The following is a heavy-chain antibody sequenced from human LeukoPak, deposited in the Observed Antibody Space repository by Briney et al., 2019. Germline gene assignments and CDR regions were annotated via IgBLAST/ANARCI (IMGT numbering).Heavy chain of an antibody. Sequence: GGSLRLSCAASGFAFSSSNLNWFRQAPGKGLEWVSSITSDAYIYYADSLKDRFSISRDNAKNSVFLQMISLRAEDTAVYYCARADYGDYGVDYWGQGTLVTVSS. CDR2: ITSDAYI. D-gene: IGHD4-17*01. CDR3: ARADYGDYGVDY. J-gene: IGHJ4*02. V-gene: IGHV3-21*01. CDR1: GFAFSSSN.